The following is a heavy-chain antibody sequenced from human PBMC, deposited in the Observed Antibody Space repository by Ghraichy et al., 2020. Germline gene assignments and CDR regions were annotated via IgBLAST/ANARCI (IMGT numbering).Heavy chain of an antibody. CDR3: ARADDDYLYYFDY. CDR1: GGSISSSSYY. J-gene: IGHJ4*02. D-gene: IGHD4-17*01. Sequence: SETLSLTCTVSGGSISSSSYYWGWIRQPPGKGLEWIGSIYYSGSTYYNPSLKSRVTISVDTSKNQFSLKLSSVTAADTAVYYCARADDDYLYYFDYWGQGTLVTVSS. CDR2: IYYSGST. V-gene: IGHV4-39*01.